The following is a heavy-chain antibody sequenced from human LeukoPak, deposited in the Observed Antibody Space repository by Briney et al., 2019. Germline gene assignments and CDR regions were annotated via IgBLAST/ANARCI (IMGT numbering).Heavy chain of an antibody. J-gene: IGHJ4*02. V-gene: IGHV3-30-3*01. D-gene: IGHD4-17*01. CDR1: GFTFRNYV. Sequence: PGGSLRLSCAASGFTFRNYVIHWVRQAPGKGLEWVAVTSSDLNVKLYADSVKGRFTISRDNAKNSLYLQMNSLRAEDTAVYYCARSIDGDYSDHWGQGTLVTVSS. CDR3: ARSIDGDYSDH. CDR2: TSSDLNVK.